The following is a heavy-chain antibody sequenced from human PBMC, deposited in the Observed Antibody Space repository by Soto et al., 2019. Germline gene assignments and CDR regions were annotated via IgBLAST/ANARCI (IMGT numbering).Heavy chain of an antibody. D-gene: IGHD1-7*01. J-gene: IGHJ3*02. V-gene: IGHV3-23*01. CDR3: ARRNWNYGAFDI. CDR1: GFTFSSYA. Sequence: GGSLRLSCAASGFTFSSYAMSWVRQAPGKGLEWVSGISGSGSSTYYADSVKGRFTISRDNSKNTLYLQANSLRADDTAVYYCARRNWNYGAFDIWGQGTMVTVSS. CDR2: ISGSGSST.